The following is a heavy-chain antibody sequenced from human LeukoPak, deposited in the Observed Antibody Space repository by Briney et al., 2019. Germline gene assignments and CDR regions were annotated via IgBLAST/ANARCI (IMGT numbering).Heavy chain of an antibody. J-gene: IGHJ3*02. CDR3: ARTYYYGSGSKWAFDI. Sequence: SETLSLTCAVSGGSISSSNWWSWVRQPPGKGLEWIGEIYHSGSTNYNPSLKSRVTISVDKSKNQFSLKLSSVTAADTAVYYCARTYYYGSGSKWAFDIWGQGTMVTVSS. V-gene: IGHV4-4*02. D-gene: IGHD3-10*01. CDR1: GGSISSSNW. CDR2: IYHSGST.